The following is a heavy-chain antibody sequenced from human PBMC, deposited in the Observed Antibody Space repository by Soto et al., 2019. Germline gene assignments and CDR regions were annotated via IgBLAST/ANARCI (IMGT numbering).Heavy chain of an antibody. V-gene: IGHV3-30*04. CDR1: GFTFSNHG. CDR3: ARDWATGGTYLGIDD. CDR2: ISYDGRKT. J-gene: IGHJ4*02. Sequence: QVQLVESGGGLVQPGRSLRLSCAASGFTFSNHGIHWVRQAPGKGLEWVTFISYDGRKTYYADSVKGRFTISRDNSQNTVYLQMNSLRPEDTAVYFCARDWATGGTYLGIDDWGQGTLVTVSS. D-gene: IGHD2-8*02.